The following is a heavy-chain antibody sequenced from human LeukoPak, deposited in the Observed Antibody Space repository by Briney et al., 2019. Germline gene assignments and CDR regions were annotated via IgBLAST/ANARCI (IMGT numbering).Heavy chain of an antibody. CDR2: VNAGNGDT. J-gene: IGHJ4*02. CDR3: ARGRYSGYDSFAGVY. D-gene: IGHD5-12*01. V-gene: IGHV1-3*01. CDR1: GYNFNTYT. Sequence: GASVKVPCKASGYNFNTYTIHWVRQAPGQGLEWMGWVNAGNGDTKYSQNFQGTVTFTRDTSATTAYMELSSLRSEDTAVYFCARGRYSGYDSFAGVYWGQGTLVTVSS.